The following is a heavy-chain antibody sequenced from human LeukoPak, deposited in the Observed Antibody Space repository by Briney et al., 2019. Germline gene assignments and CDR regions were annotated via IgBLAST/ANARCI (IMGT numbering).Heavy chain of an antibody. D-gene: IGHD3-3*01. CDR2: IYYSGST. J-gene: IGHJ5*02. V-gene: IGHV4-59*01. Sequence: SETLSLTCTVSGGSISSYYWSWIRQPPGKGLEWIRYIYYSGSTNYNPSLKSRVTISVDTSKNQFSLKLSSVTAADTAVYYCARVPLVHYDFWSGYSPNWFDPWGQGTLVTVSS. CDR3: ARVPLVHYDFWSGYSPNWFDP. CDR1: GGSISSYY.